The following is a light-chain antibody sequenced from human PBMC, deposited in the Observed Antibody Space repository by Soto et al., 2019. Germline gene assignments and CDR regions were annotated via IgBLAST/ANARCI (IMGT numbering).Light chain of an antibody. J-gene: IGKJ1*01. CDR3: QDSYTTLWT. V-gene: IGKV1-39*01. CDR1: QSISNY. Sequence: DIQMTQSPSSLSASVGDRVTITCRASQSISNYLNWYQQKPGKAPKFLIYAASSLSSGVPSRFSGSGSGTDFTLTITSLQTEDAANYYCQDSYTTLWTLGHGTKVEIK. CDR2: AAS.